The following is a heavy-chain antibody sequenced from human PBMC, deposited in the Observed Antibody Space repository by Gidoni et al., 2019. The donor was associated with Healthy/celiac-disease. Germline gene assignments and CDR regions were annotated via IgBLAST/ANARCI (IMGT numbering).Heavy chain of an antibody. J-gene: IGHJ5*02. D-gene: IGHD3-3*01. CDR3: ARVIEIFGVAP. Sequence: QVQLQESGPGPVKPSETLSLTCAVSGYSISSGYYWGWIRQPPGKGLAWIGSIYHSGSTYYNPSLKSRVTISVDTSKNQFSLKLSSVTAADTAVYYCARVIEIFGVAPWGQGTLVTVSS. CDR2: IYHSGST. CDR1: GYSISSGYY. V-gene: IGHV4-38-2*01.